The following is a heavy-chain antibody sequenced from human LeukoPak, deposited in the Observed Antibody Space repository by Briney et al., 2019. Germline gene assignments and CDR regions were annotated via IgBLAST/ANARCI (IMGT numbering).Heavy chain of an antibody. J-gene: IGHJ3*02. V-gene: IGHV4-59*01. Sequence: SETLSLTCTVSGGSISSYYWSWIRQPPGKGLEWIGYIYYSGSTNYNPSLKSRVTISVDTSKNQFSLKLSSVTAADTAVYYCAREAGDAVDAFDIWGQGTMVTVSS. CDR2: IYYSGST. CDR3: AREAGDAVDAFDI. D-gene: IGHD7-27*01. CDR1: GGSISSYY.